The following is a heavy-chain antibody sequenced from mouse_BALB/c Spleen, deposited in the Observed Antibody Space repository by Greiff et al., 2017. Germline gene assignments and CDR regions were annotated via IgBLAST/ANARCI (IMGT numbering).Heavy chain of an antibody. CDR2: IYYSGTI. CDR1: GISITTGNYR. D-gene: IGHD4-1*01. V-gene: IGHV3-5*02. J-gene: IGHJ4*01. CDR3: ARVLSGTGVPYYAMDY. Sequence: EVQLQQSGPGLVKPSQTVSLTCTVTGISITTGNYRWSWIRQFPGNKLEWIGYIYYSGTITYNPSLTSRTTITRDTSKNQFFLEMNSLTAEDTATYYCARVLSGTGVPYYAMDYWGQGTSVTVSS.